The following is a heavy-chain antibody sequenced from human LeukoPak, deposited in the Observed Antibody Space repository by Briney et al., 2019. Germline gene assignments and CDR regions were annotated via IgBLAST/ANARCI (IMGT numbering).Heavy chain of an antibody. D-gene: IGHD1-1*01. CDR2: INHSGSA. CDR3: ARDPGPPFGFDY. CDR1: DGSFSGYD. V-gene: IGHV4-34*01. J-gene: IGHJ4*02. Sequence: SETLSLTCAVYDGSFSGYDWSWIRQPPGKGLEWIGDINHSGSANYNPSLKSRVAILVDPSKNQFSLKLSSVTAADTAVYYCARDPGPPFGFDYWGQGTLVTVSS.